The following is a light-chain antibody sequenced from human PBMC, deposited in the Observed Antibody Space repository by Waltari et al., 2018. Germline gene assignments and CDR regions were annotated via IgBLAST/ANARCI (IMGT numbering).Light chain of an antibody. CDR2: DAS. CDR1: QDISNH. V-gene: IGKV1-33*01. Sequence: DIQMTQSPSSLSASVGDRVTITCQARQDISNHLNWYQQKPGKAPKPLVYDASNLETGVPSRVSGSGSGTDFTFTISSLQPEDIATYYCQQYDNLLIFTFGPGTKVDIK. CDR3: QQYDNLLIFT. J-gene: IGKJ3*01.